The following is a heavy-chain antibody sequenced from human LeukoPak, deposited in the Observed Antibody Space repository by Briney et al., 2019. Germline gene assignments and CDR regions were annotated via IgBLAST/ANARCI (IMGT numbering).Heavy chain of an antibody. V-gene: IGHV4-59*12. CDR2: IYYSGST. Sequence: SETLSLTCTVSGGSISSYYWSWIRQPPGKGLEWIGYIYYSGSTYYNPSLKSRVTISVDTSKNQFSLKLSSVTAADTAVYYCARDHDDSSGVYYFDYWGQGTLVTVSS. CDR3: ARDHDDSSGVYYFDY. J-gene: IGHJ4*02. D-gene: IGHD3-22*01. CDR1: GGSISSYY.